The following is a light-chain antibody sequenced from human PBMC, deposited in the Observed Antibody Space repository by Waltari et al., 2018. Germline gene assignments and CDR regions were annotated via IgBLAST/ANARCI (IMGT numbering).Light chain of an antibody. V-gene: IGKV1-8*01. CDR1: QSFSTY. J-gene: IGKJ1*01. CDR3: QQYYDYQRS. CDR2: AAS. Sequence: AIRMTQSPSSLSASTGDRGPITCRASQSFSTYLAWYQQKPGKAPKLLIYAASTLQRGVPLRFSGSGSGTDFTLSISCLQSEDFATYYCQQYYDYQRSFGQGTKVEIK.